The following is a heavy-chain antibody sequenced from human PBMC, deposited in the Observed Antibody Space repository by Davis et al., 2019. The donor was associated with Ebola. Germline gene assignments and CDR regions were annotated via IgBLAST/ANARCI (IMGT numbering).Heavy chain of an antibody. J-gene: IGHJ6*02. CDR3: ASHLGVHGMDV. Sequence: GESLKISCAVSGFNFSHYAMNWVRQAPGKGLEWVSYISTSGNYMYYADSVKGRFTVSRDNAKNSLYLQMNSLRAEDTAVYYCASHLGVHGMDVWGQGTAVTVS. CDR1: GFNFSHYA. D-gene: IGHD3-16*01. V-gene: IGHV3-21*01. CDR2: ISTSGNYM.